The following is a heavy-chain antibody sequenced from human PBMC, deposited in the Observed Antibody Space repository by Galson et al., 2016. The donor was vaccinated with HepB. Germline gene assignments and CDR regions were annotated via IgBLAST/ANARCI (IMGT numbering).Heavy chain of an antibody. J-gene: IGHJ6*02. CDR1: GFTFNNYG. Sequence: SLRLSCAASGFTFNNYGMHWVRQAPGKGLEWVALIWYGGNNKNYADSVKGRFTISRDNSKNTLYLQMNSLRAEDTAVYYCAKSLLGVTLVSYYYGMDVWGQGTTVTVSS. CDR3: AKSLLGVTLVSYYYGMDV. CDR2: IWYGGNNK. V-gene: IGHV3-33*06. D-gene: IGHD2-21*02.